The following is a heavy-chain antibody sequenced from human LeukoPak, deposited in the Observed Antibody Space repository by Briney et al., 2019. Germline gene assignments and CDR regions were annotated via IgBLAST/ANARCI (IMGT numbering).Heavy chain of an antibody. CDR1: GFTLSDYW. J-gene: IGHJ4*02. V-gene: IGHV3-7*01. Sequence: GGPLRLSCAASGFTLSDYWVSELRQAPGKGVACVENIKKDGSQVQYVDSVTGPFNLYRDNGKNSLSLQMNSLRDEDTAVYYCARWATSFDLWGQGSLVTVSS. D-gene: IGHD3-3*01. CDR3: ARWATSFDL. CDR2: IKKDGSQV.